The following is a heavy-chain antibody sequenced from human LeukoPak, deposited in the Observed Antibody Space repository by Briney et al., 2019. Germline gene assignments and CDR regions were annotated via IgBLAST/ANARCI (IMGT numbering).Heavy chain of an antibody. V-gene: IGHV3-48*03. J-gene: IGHJ4*02. CDR3: ARSPGITMVRGVIIPPYLDY. Sequence: GGSLRLFCAASGFTFSSYEMNWVRQAPGKGLEWVSYISSSGSTIYYADSVKGRFTISRDNAKNSLYLQMNSLRAEDTAVYYCARSPGITMVRGVIIPPYLDYWGQGTLVTVSS. CDR1: GFTFSSYE. CDR2: ISSSGSTI. D-gene: IGHD3-10*01.